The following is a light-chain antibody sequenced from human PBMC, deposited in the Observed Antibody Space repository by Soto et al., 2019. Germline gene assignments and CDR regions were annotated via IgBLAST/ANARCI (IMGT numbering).Light chain of an antibody. J-gene: IGKJ1*01. CDR3: QQRSNWPRT. CDR1: QSISSSY. CDR2: GVS. V-gene: IGKV3D-20*02. Sequence: EIVLTQSPGTLSLSPGERATLSCRASQSISSSYFAWYQQKPGQAPRLLVYGVSSRATDVPDRFSGSGSGTEFTLTINSLQSEDFAVYYCQQRSNWPRTFGQGTKVDIK.